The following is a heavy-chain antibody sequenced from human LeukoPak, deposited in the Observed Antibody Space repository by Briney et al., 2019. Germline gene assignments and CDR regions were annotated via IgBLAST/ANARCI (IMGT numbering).Heavy chain of an antibody. V-gene: IGHV3-23*01. Sequence: GGSLRLSCTASGFTSSSYAMSWVRQAPGKGLEWVSVLNGGGETTYYADSVKGRFTISRDNSKNTLYLQMNSLRVEDTAVYYCAKVAWTGTYRFDSWGQGTLVTVSS. CDR3: AKVAWTGTYRFDS. CDR2: LNGGGETT. D-gene: IGHD3-16*02. CDR1: GFTSSSYA. J-gene: IGHJ4*02.